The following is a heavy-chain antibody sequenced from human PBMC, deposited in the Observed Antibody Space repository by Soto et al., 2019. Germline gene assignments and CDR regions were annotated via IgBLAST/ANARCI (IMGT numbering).Heavy chain of an antibody. CDR3: AREKVGATTGRSFDY. CDR1: GYTFTNYY. D-gene: IGHD1-26*01. Sequence: QVQLVQSGAEVKKPGASVKVFCRTSGYTFTNYYMHWVRQAPGQGLEWMGIINPSGGSASYAQKFQGRVTMTRDTSTSTVYMELSSLRSDDTVVFYCAREKVGATTGRSFDYWGLGTLITVS. J-gene: IGHJ4*02. V-gene: IGHV1-46*01. CDR2: INPSGGSA.